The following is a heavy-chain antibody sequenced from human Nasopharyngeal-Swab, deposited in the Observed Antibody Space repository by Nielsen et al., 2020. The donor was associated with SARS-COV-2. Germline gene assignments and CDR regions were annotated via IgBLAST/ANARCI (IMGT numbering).Heavy chain of an antibody. Sequence: GESLKISCAASGFTFSDYYMSWVRQAPGKGLEYISYIRGSGGTIYYGDSMKGRFTISRDNAKNSLYLQMNSLRAEDTAVYYCARDRANCDFDYWGQGTLVTVSS. D-gene: IGHD4/OR15-4a*01. V-gene: IGHV3-11*04. J-gene: IGHJ4*02. CDR2: IRGSGGTI. CDR1: GFTFSDYY. CDR3: ARDRANCDFDY.